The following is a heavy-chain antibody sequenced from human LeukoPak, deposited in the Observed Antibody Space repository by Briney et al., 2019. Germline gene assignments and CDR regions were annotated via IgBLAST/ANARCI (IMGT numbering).Heavy chain of an antibody. J-gene: IGHJ6*02. CDR2: ISYDGSNK. CDR3: ARDLGYSYYGMDV. Sequence: GRSLRLSCAASGSTFSSYAMHWVRQAPGKGLEWVAVISYDGSNKYYADSVKGRFTISRDNSKNTLYLQMNSLSAEDTAVYYCARDLGYSYYGMDVWGQGTTVTVSS. CDR1: GSTFSSYA. V-gene: IGHV3-30*04.